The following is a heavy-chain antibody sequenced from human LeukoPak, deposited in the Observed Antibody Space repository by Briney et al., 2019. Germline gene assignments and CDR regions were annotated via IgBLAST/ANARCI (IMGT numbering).Heavy chain of an antibody. CDR3: ARVGVQLERRRYFDY. CDR2: IIPIFGTP. D-gene: IGHD1-1*01. CDR1: GGTFSSYA. V-gene: IGHV1-69*13. Sequence: SVKVSCKASGGTFSSYAISWVRQAPGQGLEWMGGIIPIFGTPNYAQNFQGRVTITADEPTTTAYMELSSLRSEDTAVYYCARVGVQLERRRYFDYWGQGTLVTVSS. J-gene: IGHJ4*02.